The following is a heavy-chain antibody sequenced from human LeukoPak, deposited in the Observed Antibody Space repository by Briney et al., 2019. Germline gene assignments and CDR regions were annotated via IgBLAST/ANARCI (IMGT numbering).Heavy chain of an antibody. J-gene: IGHJ4*02. D-gene: IGHD1-26*01. CDR1: GFTFDDYA. CDR3: ARDGITRWELPDY. CDR2: ISWNSGSI. V-gene: IGHV3-9*01. Sequence: PGGSLRLSCAASGFTFDDYAMHWVRQAPGKGLEWVSGISWNSGSIGYADSVKGRFTISRDNAKNSLYLQMNSLRAEDTAVYYCARDGITRWELPDYWGQGTLVTVSS.